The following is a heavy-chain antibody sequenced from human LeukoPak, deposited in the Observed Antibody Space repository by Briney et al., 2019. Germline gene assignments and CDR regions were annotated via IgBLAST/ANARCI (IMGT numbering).Heavy chain of an antibody. Sequence: PSETLSLTCTVSGGSISSYYWSWIRQPAGKGLEWIGGIYTSGSTNYNPSLKSRVTMSVDTPKNQLSLKLSSVTAADTAVYYCAREPLLGGSYYWYFDLWGRGTLVTVSS. V-gene: IGHV4-4*07. D-gene: IGHD1-26*01. CDR2: IYTSGST. CDR3: AREPLLGGSYYWYFDL. J-gene: IGHJ2*01. CDR1: GGSISSYY.